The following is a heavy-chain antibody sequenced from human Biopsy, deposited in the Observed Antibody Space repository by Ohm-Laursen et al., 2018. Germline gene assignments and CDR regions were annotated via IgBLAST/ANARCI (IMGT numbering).Heavy chain of an antibody. CDR3: AKDLGQVTAAIGY. J-gene: IGHJ4*02. D-gene: IGHD2-21*02. CDR2: ITWNSGSI. Sequence: SLRLSCSASGFTFDDYAMHWIRQAPGKGLEWVSGITWNSGSIGYADSVKGRFSIFRDNAKHSLYLQMNSLRAEDTALYYCAKDLGQVTAAIGYWGQGTLVTVSS. V-gene: IGHV3-9*01. CDR1: GFTFDDYA.